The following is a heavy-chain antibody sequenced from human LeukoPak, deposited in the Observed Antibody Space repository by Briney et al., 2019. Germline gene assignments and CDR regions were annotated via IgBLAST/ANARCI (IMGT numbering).Heavy chain of an antibody. CDR3: ARDRYYGSGRGFDY. Sequence: PGRSLRLSCAASGFTFSSYGMHWVRQAPRKGLEWVAVIWYDGSNKYYADSVKGRFTISRDNSKNTLYLQMNSLRAEDTAVYYCARDRYYGSGRGFDYWGQGTLVTVSS. J-gene: IGHJ4*02. CDR1: GFTFSSYG. V-gene: IGHV3-33*01. CDR2: IWYDGSNK. D-gene: IGHD3-10*01.